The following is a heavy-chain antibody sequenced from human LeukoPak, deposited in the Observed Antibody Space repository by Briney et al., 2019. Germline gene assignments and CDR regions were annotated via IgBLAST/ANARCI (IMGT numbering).Heavy chain of an antibody. J-gene: IGHJ6*02. V-gene: IGHV1-18*01. CDR3: ARDCSSTSCYARLGYGMDV. D-gene: IGHD2-2*01. CDR1: GYTFTSYG. CDR2: ISAYNGNT. Sequence: ASVTVSFTASGYTFTSYGISWVRRAPGQGLEWMGWISAYNGNTNYAQKLQGRVTMTTGTSTSTAYMELRSLRSDDTAVYYCARDCSSTSCYARLGYGMDVWGQGTTVTVSS.